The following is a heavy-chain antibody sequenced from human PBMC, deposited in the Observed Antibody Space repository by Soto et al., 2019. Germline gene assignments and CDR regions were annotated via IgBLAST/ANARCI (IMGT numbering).Heavy chain of an antibody. CDR2: INHSGSI. V-gene: IGHV4-34*01. Sequence: QVQLQQWGTGLLKPSETLALNCGVYGESLTGYYWSWIRQSPGQALEWIGEINHSGSINHIPSLKSRLSISVDTTKNQFSLRLRYVTDAAAGIYFCARRRIAARSYYFDHWGQGNPFTVSS. J-gene: IGHJ4*02. CDR1: GESLTGYY. CDR3: ARRRIAARSYYFDH. D-gene: IGHD6-6*01.